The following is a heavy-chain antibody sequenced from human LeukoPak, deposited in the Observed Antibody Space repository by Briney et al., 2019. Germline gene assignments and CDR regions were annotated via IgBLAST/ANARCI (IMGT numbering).Heavy chain of an antibody. CDR1: GFTFSSYG. V-gene: IGHV3-30*18. CDR3: AKDNLEGVIGGFGELGIDY. D-gene: IGHD3-10*01. J-gene: IGHJ4*02. Sequence: LAGGSLRLSCAASGFTFSSYGMHWVRQAPGKGLEWVAVISYDGSNKYYADSVKGRFTISRDNSKNTLYLQMNSLRAEDTAVYYCAKDNLEGVIGGFGELGIDYWGQGTLVTVSS. CDR2: ISYDGSNK.